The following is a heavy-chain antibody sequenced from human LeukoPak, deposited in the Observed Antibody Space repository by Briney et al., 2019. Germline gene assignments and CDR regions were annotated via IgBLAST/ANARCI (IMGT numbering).Heavy chain of an antibody. J-gene: IGHJ5*02. D-gene: IGHD3-3*01. Sequence: GASVKVSCKASGYTFTGYYMHWVRQAPGQGLEWMGWINPNSGGTNYAQKFQGRVTMTRDTSISTAYMELSRLRSDDTAVYYCARDTTIFGVVSRGFDPWGQGTLVTVSS. V-gene: IGHV1-2*02. CDR1: GYTFTGYY. CDR2: INPNSGGT. CDR3: ARDTTIFGVVSRGFDP.